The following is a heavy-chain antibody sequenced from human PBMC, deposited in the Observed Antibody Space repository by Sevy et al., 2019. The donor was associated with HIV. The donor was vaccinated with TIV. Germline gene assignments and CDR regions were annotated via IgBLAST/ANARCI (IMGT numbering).Heavy chain of an antibody. CDR2: IYPGDSDT. D-gene: IGHD1-1*01. CDR1: GYRFTDYW. Sequence: GESLKISCKGSGYRFTDYWTVWVRQMPGKGLEWMGIIYPGDSDTTYSPYFQGQVTISVDKSISTAYLQWRSLKASDTAIFYCARGARGTLPSYYYYPMDVWGQGTTVTVSS. J-gene: IGHJ6*02. V-gene: IGHV5-51*01. CDR3: ARGARGTLPSYYYYPMDV.